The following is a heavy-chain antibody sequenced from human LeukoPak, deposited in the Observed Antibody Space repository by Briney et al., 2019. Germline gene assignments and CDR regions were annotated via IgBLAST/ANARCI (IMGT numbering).Heavy chain of an antibody. Sequence: GGSLRLSCAAPGFTFSSYAMTWVRQAPGKGLEWVSAISGSGGSTYYADSVKGRFTISRDNSKNTLYLQMNSLRAEDTAVYYCAKCIVATNYYYYYMDVWGKGTTVTVSS. CDR2: ISGSGGST. CDR1: GFTFSSYA. CDR3: AKCIVATNYYYYYMDV. J-gene: IGHJ6*03. D-gene: IGHD5-12*01. V-gene: IGHV3-23*01.